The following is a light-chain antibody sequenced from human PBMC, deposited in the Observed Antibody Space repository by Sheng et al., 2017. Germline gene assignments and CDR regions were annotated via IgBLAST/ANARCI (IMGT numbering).Light chain of an antibody. CDR1: QSINSW. J-gene: IGKJ1*01. V-gene: IGKV1-5*03. CDR2: KAS. Sequence: DIQMTQSPSTLSASVGDRVTITCRASQSINSWLAWFQQEPGKAPKFLIYKASTLQSGVPSRFSGSGSGTEFTLTISGLQPDDSATYYCQQYHTYSATFGQGTKVEIK. CDR3: QQYHTYSAT.